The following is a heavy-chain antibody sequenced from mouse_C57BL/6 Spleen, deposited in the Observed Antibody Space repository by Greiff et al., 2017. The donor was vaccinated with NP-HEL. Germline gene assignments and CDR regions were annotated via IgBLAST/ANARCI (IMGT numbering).Heavy chain of an antibody. J-gene: IGHJ3*01. D-gene: IGHD3-2*02. CDR2: IDPSDSYT. Sequence: QQSCKASGYTFTSYWMHWVKQRPGQGLEWIGEIDPSDSYTNYNQKFKGKSTLTVDKSSSTAYMQLSSLTSEDSAVYYCARSAQATWFAYWGQGTLVTVSA. CDR3: ARSAQATWFAY. V-gene: IGHV1-69*01. CDR1: GYTFTSYW.